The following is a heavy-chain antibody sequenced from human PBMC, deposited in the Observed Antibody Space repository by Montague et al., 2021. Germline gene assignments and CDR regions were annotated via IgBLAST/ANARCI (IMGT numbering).Heavy chain of an antibody. CDR3: ARRGGTMVRGVKGYMDV. CDR1: GGSFSGYY. D-gene: IGHD3-10*01. Sequence: SETLSLTCAVYGGSFSGYYWSWIRQPPGKGLEWIGEINHSGSTNYNPSLKSRDTISVDTSKNQFSLKLSSVTAADTAVYYCARRGGTMVRGVKGYMDVWGKGTTVTVSS. J-gene: IGHJ6*03. CDR2: INHSGST. V-gene: IGHV4-34*01.